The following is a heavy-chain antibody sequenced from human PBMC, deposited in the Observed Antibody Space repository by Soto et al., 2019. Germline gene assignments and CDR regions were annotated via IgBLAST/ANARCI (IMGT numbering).Heavy chain of an antibody. CDR1: GFTFRSYS. J-gene: IGHJ6*02. Sequence: GGSLRLSCAASGFTFRSYSMNWVRQAPGKGLEWVSYISSSNRTINYADSVKGRFIISRDNAKNSLYLQMNSLRVEDTAVYYCAREKAREVAATILRYSAMDVWGQGTTVTVSS. CDR2: ISSSNRTI. V-gene: IGHV3-48*01. CDR3: AREKAREVAATILRYSAMDV. D-gene: IGHD2-21*01.